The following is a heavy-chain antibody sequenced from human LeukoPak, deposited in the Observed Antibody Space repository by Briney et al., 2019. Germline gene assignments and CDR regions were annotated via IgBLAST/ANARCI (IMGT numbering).Heavy chain of an antibody. D-gene: IGHD3-16*01. CDR2: IYYTGST. CDR1: GDSIHRGRYY. CDR3: ATLLGAVFDF. Sequence: SETLSLTCTVSGDSIHRGRYYWGWIRQPPGRGLEWIASIYYTGSTYYTPSLKSRGTISVDTSKKQFSLKLRSVTAADTAVYYCATLLGAVFDFWGQGALVTVSS. J-gene: IGHJ4*02. V-gene: IGHV4-39*07.